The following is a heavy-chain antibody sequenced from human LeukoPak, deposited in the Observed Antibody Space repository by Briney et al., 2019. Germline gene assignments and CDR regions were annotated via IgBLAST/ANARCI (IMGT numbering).Heavy chain of an antibody. Sequence: PGGSLRLSCAASGFTFSSYSMNRVRQAPGKGLEWVSSISSSSSYIYYADSVKGRFTISRDNAKNSLYLQMNSLRAEDTAVYYCARALAPPGPRYDAYWYFDLWGRGTLVTVSS. D-gene: IGHD3-3*01. CDR3: ARALAPPGPRYDAYWYFDL. CDR2: ISSSSSYI. J-gene: IGHJ2*01. CDR1: GFTFSSYS. V-gene: IGHV3-21*01.